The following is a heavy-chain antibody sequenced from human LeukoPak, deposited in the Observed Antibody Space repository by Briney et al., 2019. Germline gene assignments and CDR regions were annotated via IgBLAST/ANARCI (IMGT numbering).Heavy chain of an antibody. CDR3: ARATKLWFGELSFDY. CDR2: IYYSGST. V-gene: IGHV4-59*01. D-gene: IGHD3-10*01. J-gene: IGHJ4*02. Sequence: PSETLSLTCTVSGGSISSYYWSWIRQPPGKGLEWIGYIYYSGSTNYNPSLKSRVTISVDTPKNQFSLKLSSVTAADTAVYYCARATKLWFGELSFDYWGQGTLVTVSS. CDR1: GGSISSYY.